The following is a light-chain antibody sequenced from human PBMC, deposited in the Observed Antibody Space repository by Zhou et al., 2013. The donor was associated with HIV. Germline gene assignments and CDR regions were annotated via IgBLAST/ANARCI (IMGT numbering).Light chain of an antibody. V-gene: IGKV1-39*01. J-gene: IGKJ4*01. CDR3: QQSYSTPLT. CDR1: QSVSIY. CDR2: AAS. Sequence: DIQMTQSPSSLSASIGDRVTITCRASQSVSIYLNWYQQKVGKAPKLLIYAASSLQSGVPSRFSGSGSGTDFTLTISSVQPEDFATYYCQQSYSTPLTFGGGTKVDIK.